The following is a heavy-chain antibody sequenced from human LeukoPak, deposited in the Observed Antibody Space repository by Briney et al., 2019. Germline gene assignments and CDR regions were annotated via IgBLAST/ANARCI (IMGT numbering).Heavy chain of an antibody. CDR1: GLTFSRYS. CDR2: ISSSSSYI. J-gene: IGHJ4*02. D-gene: IGHD5-18*01. V-gene: IGHV3-21*01. CDR3: ARPSGYSYGDFDY. Sequence: GGSLRLSCAASGLTFSRYSINWVRQAPGKGLEWVSSISSSSSYIYYADSVEGRFTISRDNAKNSVYLQMNSLRAEDTAVYYCARPSGYSYGDFDYWGQGTLVTVSS.